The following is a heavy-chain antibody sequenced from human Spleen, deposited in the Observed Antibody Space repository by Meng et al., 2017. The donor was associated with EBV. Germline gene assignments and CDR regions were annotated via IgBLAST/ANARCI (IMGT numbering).Heavy chain of an antibody. J-gene: IGHJ4*02. D-gene: IGHD3-10*01. CDR2: MYYSGST. Sequence: VRSQKSGPSLVQPSDTLCLTCTVSGGSVSSGNHYWGWIRQPPGKGLEWMAYMYYSGSTNYNPSLKSRVTISVDTSKNQFSLKLNSVTAADTAVYYCGRIMVRGVTSIDCWGQGTLVTVSS. V-gene: IGHV4-61*01. CDR3: GRIMVRGVTSIDC. CDR1: GGSVSSGNHY.